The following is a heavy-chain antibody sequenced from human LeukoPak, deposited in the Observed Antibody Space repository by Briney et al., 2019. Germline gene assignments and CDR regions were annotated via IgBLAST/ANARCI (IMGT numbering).Heavy chain of an antibody. J-gene: IGHJ5*01. CDR1: GFAFKSYS. Sequence: GGSLRLSCAASGFAFKSYSMYWVRQGPGKGLEWVASISDASFSINYADSVKGRFTISRDNSKNILYLQMNNLRAEDTAVYYCAKKMGTYRAFDCGGQGTLVTVSP. CDR2: ISDASFSI. CDR3: AKKMGTYRAFDC. D-gene: IGHD3-16*02. V-gene: IGHV3-23*01.